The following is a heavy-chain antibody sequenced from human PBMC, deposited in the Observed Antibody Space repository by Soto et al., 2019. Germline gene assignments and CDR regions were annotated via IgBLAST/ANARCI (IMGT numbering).Heavy chain of an antibody. CDR2: LSSNGGST. CDR1: GVTFSSYA. D-gene: IGHD6-13*01. J-gene: IGHJ6*02. Sequence: EVQLVESGGGLVQPGGSLRLSCAASGVTFSSYAMHWVRQAPGKGLEYVSALSSNGGSTYYANSVKGRFTISRDNSKNTRYLQMGSLRAEDMAVYDCARNLYSRYGMDVWGQGTTVTVSS. CDR3: ARNLYSRYGMDV. V-gene: IGHV3-64*01.